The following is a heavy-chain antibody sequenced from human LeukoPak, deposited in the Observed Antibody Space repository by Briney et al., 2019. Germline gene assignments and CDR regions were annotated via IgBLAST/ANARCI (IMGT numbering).Heavy chain of an antibody. CDR1: ELTFSSYA. CDR2: VSGSGGST. V-gene: IGHV3-23*01. D-gene: IGHD1-14*01. CDR3: AKSARTDYADY. Sequence: GGTLRLSCAASELTFSSYAMNWVRQAPGKGLEWVSGVSGSGGSTYYADSVKGRFTISRDNSKNTLYLQMNSLKAEDTAVYYCAKSARTDYADYWGRGTLVTVSS. J-gene: IGHJ4*02.